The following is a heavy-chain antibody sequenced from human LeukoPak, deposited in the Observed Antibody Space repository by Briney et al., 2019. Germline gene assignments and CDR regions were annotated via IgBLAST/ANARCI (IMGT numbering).Heavy chain of an antibody. CDR3: ARIPILREGWGYFDY. Sequence: PSQTLSLTCTVSGGSISSGGYYWSWIRQPPGKGLEWIGYIRDNGNTKYNPSLESRITISADTSKNQFSLNLNSVTAADTAVYYCARIPILREGWGYFDYWGQGTLVTVSS. CDR1: GGSISSGGYY. J-gene: IGHJ4*02. CDR2: IRDNGNT. V-gene: IGHV4-30-4*08. D-gene: IGHD3-10*01.